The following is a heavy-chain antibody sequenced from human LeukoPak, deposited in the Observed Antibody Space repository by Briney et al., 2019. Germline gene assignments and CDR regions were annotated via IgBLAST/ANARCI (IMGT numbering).Heavy chain of an antibody. V-gene: IGHV3-23*01. J-gene: IGHJ4*02. CDR3: ARACGDIVETATMGSY. Sequence: GGPLRLSCPPSGFTFSNYAMSWVRQAPGKGLEWVSPISGSGSSTYYADSVKGRFTISRDNAKNSLYLQMNSLRAEDTAVYYCARACGDIVETATMGSYWGQGTLVTVSS. CDR1: GFTFSNYA. D-gene: IGHD5-18*01. CDR2: ISGSGSST.